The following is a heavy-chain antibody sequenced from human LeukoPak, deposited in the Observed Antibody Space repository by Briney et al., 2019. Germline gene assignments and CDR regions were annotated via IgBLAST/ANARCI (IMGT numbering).Heavy chain of an antibody. D-gene: IGHD3-3*01. Sequence: SQTLSLTCTVSGGSISSGDYYWSWIRQPPGKGLEWIVYIYYSGSTYYNPSLKSRVTISVDSSKNQFSLKLSSVTAADTAVYYCAREAPRDFWSGYYTGIKDYYYYYYMDVWGKGTTVTVSS. CDR3: AREAPRDFWSGYYTGIKDYYYYYYMDV. CDR1: GGSISSGDYY. V-gene: IGHV4-30-4*08. CDR2: IYYSGST. J-gene: IGHJ6*03.